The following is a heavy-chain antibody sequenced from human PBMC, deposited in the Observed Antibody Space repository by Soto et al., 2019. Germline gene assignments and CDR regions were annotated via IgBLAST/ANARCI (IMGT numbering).Heavy chain of an antibody. CDR1: GGNFRGYG. Sequence: GGAQRRSGAGCGGNFRGYGRHWVRKAPGKGLEWVAVISYDGSNKYYAASVKGRFTISRDNSKNTLYLQMNSLRAEDTAVYYCARDKLERKYYYYYMDVWGKGTTVTVSS. D-gene: IGHD1-1*01. V-gene: IGHV3-30*03. CDR2: ISYDGSNK. J-gene: IGHJ6*03. CDR3: ARDKLERKYYYYYMDV.